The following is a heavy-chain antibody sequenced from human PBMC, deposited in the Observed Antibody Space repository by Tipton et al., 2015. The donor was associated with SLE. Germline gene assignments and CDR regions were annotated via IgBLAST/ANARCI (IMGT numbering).Heavy chain of an antibody. CDR2: IFFNGRS. CDR1: GGSMNHHY. D-gene: IGHD3-10*01. J-gene: IGHJ5*02. Sequence: TLSLTCTVSGGSMNHHYWTWIRQTPGKGLEWIGYIFFNGRSNYNPSLESRVSISVDTSKNQFSLKLTSVTAADTAVYFCARIKWFGESNWFDPWGQGTLVTVST. CDR3: ARIKWFGESNWFDP. V-gene: IGHV4-59*08.